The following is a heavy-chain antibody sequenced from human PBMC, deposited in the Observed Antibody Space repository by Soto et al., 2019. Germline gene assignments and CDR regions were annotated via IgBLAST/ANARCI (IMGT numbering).Heavy chain of an antibody. CDR1: GGSISSYY. D-gene: IGHD2-15*01. CDR3: ARHIGYGGNAFFDY. V-gene: IGHV4-59*08. J-gene: IGHJ4*02. CDR2: IYYSGST. Sequence: SETLSLTCTVSGGSISSYYWSWIRQPPGKGLEWIGYIYYSGSTNYNPSLKSRVTISVDTSKNQFSLKLSSVTAADTAVYYCARHIGYGGNAFFDYWGQGTLVTVSS.